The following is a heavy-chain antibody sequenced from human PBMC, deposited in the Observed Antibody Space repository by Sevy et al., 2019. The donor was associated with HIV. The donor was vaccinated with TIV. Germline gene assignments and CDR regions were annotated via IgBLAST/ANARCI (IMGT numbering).Heavy chain of an antibody. Sequence: GGSLRLSCAASGFTFSNYGMHWVRQAPGKGLEWVAFIQYDGSNKYYADSVKGRFTISRDNSKNTLYLQMNSLRAEDTAVYYSAKEYSYGYYFDYWGQGTLVTVSS. CDR3: AKEYSYGYYFDY. D-gene: IGHD5-18*01. V-gene: IGHV3-30*02. CDR2: IQYDGSNK. CDR1: GFTFSNYG. J-gene: IGHJ4*02.